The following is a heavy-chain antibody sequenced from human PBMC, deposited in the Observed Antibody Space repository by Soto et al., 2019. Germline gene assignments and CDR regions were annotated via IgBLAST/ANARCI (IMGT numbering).Heavy chain of an antibody. Sequence: PSETLSLTCSVSGGSISGTLWSCIRQPAGQGLEWIVRVYTSGNPNYDPSLKSPVTMSVDTSKNQFSLKLTPVTAADTAMYYFVRECQYQRDYYYYAVDVWGLGTTGT. CDR3: VRECQYQRDYYYYAVDV. V-gene: IGHV4-4*07. CDR2: VYTSGNP. D-gene: IGHD2-2*01. CDR1: GGSISGTL. J-gene: IGHJ6*02.